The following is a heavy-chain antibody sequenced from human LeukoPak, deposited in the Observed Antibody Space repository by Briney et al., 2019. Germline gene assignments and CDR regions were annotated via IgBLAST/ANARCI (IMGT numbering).Heavy chain of an antibody. CDR3: VKDLYYDNSGYYSGAFDY. D-gene: IGHD3-22*01. J-gene: IGHJ4*02. CDR1: GFIFSSYD. Sequence: GGSLRLSCSASGFIFSSYDMHWVRQAPGKGLEYVSAINSNGGRTYYADSVKGRFTISRDNSKNTLFLQMSSLRVEDTAVYYCVKDLYYDNSGYYSGAFDYWGQGALVTVSS. V-gene: IGHV3-64D*06. CDR2: INSNGGRT.